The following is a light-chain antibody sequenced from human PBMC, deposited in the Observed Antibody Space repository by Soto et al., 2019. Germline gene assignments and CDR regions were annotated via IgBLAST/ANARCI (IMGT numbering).Light chain of an antibody. J-gene: IGKJ2*01. V-gene: IGKV1-5*03. Sequence: DIQMTQSPSSLSASIGDRVTITCRASQSIDHWLAWYQQKPGKAPKLLIFRASTLTTGVPSRFSGSGFGTQFNLTISSLQPDDFATYYCQQYNSYSEYTFGQGTKLEIK. CDR3: QQYNSYSEYT. CDR1: QSIDHW. CDR2: RAS.